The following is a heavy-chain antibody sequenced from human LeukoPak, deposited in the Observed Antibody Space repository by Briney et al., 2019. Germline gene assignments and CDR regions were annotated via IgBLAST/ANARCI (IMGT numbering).Heavy chain of an antibody. Sequence: GGSLRLSCAASGFTFSSSAMSWVRQAPGKGLEWVSAITGTGNTAYYAGSVKGRFTISRDNAKNSLYLQMNSLRAEDTALYYCSKGEGGRYSYGYFDYWGQGTLVTVSS. D-gene: IGHD5-18*01. CDR2: ITGTGNTA. CDR1: GFTFSSSA. V-gene: IGHV3-23*01. CDR3: SKGEGGRYSYGYFDY. J-gene: IGHJ4*02.